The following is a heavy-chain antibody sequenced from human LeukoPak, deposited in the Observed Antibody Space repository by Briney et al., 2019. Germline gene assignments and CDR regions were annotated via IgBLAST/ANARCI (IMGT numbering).Heavy chain of an antibody. Sequence: SETLSLTCAVSGASISSGDYSWSWIRHPPGKGLEWIGYIYHSGSTTYNPSLKSRITISLDRSNNQFPLKLNSVTAADTAVYYCAGDFGSGSYRFDYWGQGILVTVSS. D-gene: IGHD3-10*01. V-gene: IGHV4-30-2*01. CDR3: AGDFGSGSYRFDY. CDR2: IYHSGST. CDR1: GASISSGDYS. J-gene: IGHJ4*01.